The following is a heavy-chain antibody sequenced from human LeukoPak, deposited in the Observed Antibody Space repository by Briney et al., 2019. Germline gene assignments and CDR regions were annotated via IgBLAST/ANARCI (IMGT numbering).Heavy chain of an antibody. Sequence: GGSLTLSCAASGYTFSSYGMHWVRQAPGKGLEWVAFIRYDGSNKYSADSVKGRFTISRNNSKNTPYLQMNSLRAEDTAVYYFANIPVVPAAMVPWGQGTLVTVSS. D-gene: IGHD2-2*01. J-gene: IGHJ5*02. CDR3: ANIPVVPAAMVP. V-gene: IGHV3-30*02. CDR2: IRYDGSNK. CDR1: GYTFSSYG.